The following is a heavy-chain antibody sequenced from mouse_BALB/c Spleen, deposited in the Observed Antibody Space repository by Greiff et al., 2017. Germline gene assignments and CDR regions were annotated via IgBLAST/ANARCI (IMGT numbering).Heavy chain of an antibody. CDR3: ARGREYGNYLDY. D-gene: IGHD2-10*02. V-gene: IGHV5-6-5*01. Sequence: EVQLQESGGGLVKPGGSLKLSCAASGFTFSSYAMSWVRQTPEKRLEWVASISSGGSTYYPDSVKGRFTISRDNARNILYLQMSSLRSEDTAMYYCARGREYGNYLDYWGQGTSVTVSS. J-gene: IGHJ4*01. CDR2: ISSGGST. CDR1: GFTFSSYA.